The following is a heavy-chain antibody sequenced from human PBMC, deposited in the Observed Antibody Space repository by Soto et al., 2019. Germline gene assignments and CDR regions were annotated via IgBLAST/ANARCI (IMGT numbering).Heavy chain of an antibody. J-gene: IGHJ6*02. V-gene: IGHV2-5*02. CDR3: AHRFAGEQLVPDYYYSMDV. CDR2: IYWDDDK. D-gene: IGHD6-13*01. Sequence: QITLKESGPTLVQPTQTLTLTCTFSGFSLSTSGVGVGWILRPPGKALEWLALIYWDDDKRYSPSLKSRLTSTKDTSNNQLVPTKTNMDPVDTATYYGAHRFAGEQLVPDYYYSMDVWGQGTTVTVAS. CDR1: GFSLSTSGVG.